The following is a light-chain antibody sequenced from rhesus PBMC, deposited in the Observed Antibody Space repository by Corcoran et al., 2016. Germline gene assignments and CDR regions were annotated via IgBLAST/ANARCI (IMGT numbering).Light chain of an antibody. Sequence: DIQMTQSPSSLSASVGDRVTITCRASQGITNDLAWYQQKPGETPKLLIYEASSLQSGIPSRFSGRGSGTDFTLTISSLQSEDFATYYCQHYYSTPFTFGPGTKLDIK. V-gene: IGKV1-25*01. CDR1: QGITND. CDR2: EAS. J-gene: IGKJ3*01. CDR3: QHYYSTPFT.